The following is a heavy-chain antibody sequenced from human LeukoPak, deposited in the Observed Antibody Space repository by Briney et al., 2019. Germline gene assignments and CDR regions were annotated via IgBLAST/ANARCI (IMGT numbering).Heavy chain of an antibody. CDR2: IYHSGST. J-gene: IGHJ4*02. D-gene: IGHD3-3*01. CDR3: AKDRGGRGTIFGFDY. CDR1: GGSISSGGYS. V-gene: IGHV4-30-2*01. Sequence: SETLSLTCAVSGGSISSGGYSWSWIRQPPGKGLEWIGYIYHSGSTYYNPSLKSRVTISVDRSKNQFSLKLSSVTAADTAVYYCAKDRGGRGTIFGFDYWGQGTLVTVSS.